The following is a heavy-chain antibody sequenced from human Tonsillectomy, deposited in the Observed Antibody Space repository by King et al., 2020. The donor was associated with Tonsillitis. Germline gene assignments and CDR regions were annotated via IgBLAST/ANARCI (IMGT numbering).Heavy chain of an antibody. CDR3: ARQWGYCSTTSCNAWSGQSVDWFDP. CDR2: IDPSDSYT. CDR1: GYSFTNYW. V-gene: IGHV5-10-1*01. Sequence: QLVQSGAEVKKPGESLRISCKGSGYSFTNYWISWVRQMPGKGLEWMGRIDPSDSYTNYSPSLQGHVTISADKSISTAYLQWSSLKASDTAIYYCARQWGYCSTTSCNAWSGQSVDWFDPWGQGTLVTVSS. D-gene: IGHD2-2*01. J-gene: IGHJ5*02.